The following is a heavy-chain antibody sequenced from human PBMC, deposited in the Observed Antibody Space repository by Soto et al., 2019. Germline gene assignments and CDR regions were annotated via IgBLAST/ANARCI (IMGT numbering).Heavy chain of an antibody. CDR2: MYYSGST. D-gene: IGHD3-10*01. J-gene: IGHJ4*02. CDR1: GASISSDGYY. V-gene: IGHV4-31*03. CDR3: ARSRQTGTSRFDF. Sequence: QVQLQESGPGLVRPSQTLSLTCTVSGASISSDGYYWGWIRQHPGKGLEYISYMYYSGSTYYNPSLKSRVTMSVDASKNQFSLKLSSVTAADTAVYYCARSRQTGTSRFDFWGQGALVTVSS.